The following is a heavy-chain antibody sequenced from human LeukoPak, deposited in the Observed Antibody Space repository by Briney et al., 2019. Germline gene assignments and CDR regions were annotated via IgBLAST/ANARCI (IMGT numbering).Heavy chain of an antibody. V-gene: IGHV3-23*01. CDR1: GFTFSSYA. CDR2: ISGSGGST. Sequence: PGGSLRLSCEASGFTFSSYAMSWVRQAPGKGLEWVSAISGSGGSTYYADFVKGRLPISRDNSKNTLYLQMNSLRAEDTAVYYCAKALYYYDSSGYYYPYYFDYWGQGTLVTVSS. J-gene: IGHJ4*02. D-gene: IGHD3-22*01. CDR3: AKALYYYDSSGYYYPYYFDY.